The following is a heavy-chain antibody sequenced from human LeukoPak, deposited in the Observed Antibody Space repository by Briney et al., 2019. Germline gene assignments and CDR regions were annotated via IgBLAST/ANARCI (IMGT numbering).Heavy chain of an antibody. V-gene: IGHV3-53*01. CDR1: GFSVSTKY. J-gene: IGHJ2*01. D-gene: IGHD3-10*01. Sequence: GGSLRLSCAASGFSVSTKYMNWVRQAPGKGLGWVSILYSGESTYYADSVKGRFIVSRDSSKNTLFLQMNALRVEDTAVYYCARVGDHYHWYLDVWGRGTLVTVSS. CDR3: ARVGDHYHWYLDV. CDR2: LYSGEST.